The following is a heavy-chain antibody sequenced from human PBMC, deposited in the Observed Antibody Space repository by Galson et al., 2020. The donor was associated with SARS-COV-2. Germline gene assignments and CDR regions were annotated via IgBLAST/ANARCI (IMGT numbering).Heavy chain of an antibody. Sequence: ASVKVSCKVSGYTLTELSMHWVRQAPGKGLEWMGGFDPEDGETIYAQKFQGRVTMTEDTSTDTAYMELSSLRSEDTAVYYCAISGANYYDSSGYHYYYGMDVWGQGTTVTVSS. J-gene: IGHJ6*02. D-gene: IGHD3-22*01. V-gene: IGHV1-24*01. CDR2: FDPEDGET. CDR3: AISGANYYDSSGYHYYYGMDV. CDR1: GYTLTELS.